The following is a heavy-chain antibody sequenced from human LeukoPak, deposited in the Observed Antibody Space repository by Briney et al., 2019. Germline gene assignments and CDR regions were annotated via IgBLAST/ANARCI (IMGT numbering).Heavy chain of an antibody. D-gene: IGHD3-3*01. V-gene: IGHV3-53*01. CDR1: GFTVSSHY. CDR3: VRGGRFLEY. Sequence: PGGSLRLSCAASGFTVSSHYMSWVCQAPGKGLEWVSVLYSGGTINYADSVRGRFTISRDNSRNTLYLQMNSLRAEDTAVYYCVRGGRFLEYWGQGTLVTVSS. CDR2: LYSGGTI. J-gene: IGHJ4*02.